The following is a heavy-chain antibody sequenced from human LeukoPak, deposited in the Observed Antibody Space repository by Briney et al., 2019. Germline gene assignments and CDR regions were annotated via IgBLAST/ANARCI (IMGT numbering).Heavy chain of an antibody. V-gene: IGHV3-48*01. Sequence: PGGSLRLSCAASGFTFSSYSMNWVRQAPGKGLEWVSYISGHSSTIYYADSVKGRFTISRDNSKNTLYLQMNSLRAEDTAVYYCARERYCSSTSCYVSLDYWGQGALVTVSS. CDR3: ARERYCSSTSCYVSLDY. J-gene: IGHJ4*02. CDR2: ISGHSSTI. D-gene: IGHD2-2*01. CDR1: GFTFSSYS.